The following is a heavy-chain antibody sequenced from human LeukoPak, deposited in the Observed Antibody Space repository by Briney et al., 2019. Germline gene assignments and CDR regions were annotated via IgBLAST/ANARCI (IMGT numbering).Heavy chain of an antibody. CDR1: GFTFSTYA. Sequence: GGFLRLSCAASGFTFSTYAMHWVRQAPGKGLEWLAVISYDGSDKYYADSVKGRFTISRDNSKNTLYLQMSSLRAEDTAMYYCARGGYSGKYHSEFSDSWGQGTLVTVSS. D-gene: IGHD1-26*01. V-gene: IGHV3-30*04. CDR2: ISYDGSDK. CDR3: ARGGYSGKYHSEFSDS. J-gene: IGHJ4*02.